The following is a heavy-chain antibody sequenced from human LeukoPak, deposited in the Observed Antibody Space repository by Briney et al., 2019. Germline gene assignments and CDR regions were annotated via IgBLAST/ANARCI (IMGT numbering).Heavy chain of an antibody. V-gene: IGHV1-8*01. CDR1: GYTFTSYD. D-gene: IGHD1-7*01. J-gene: IGHJ5*02. CDR2: MNPNSGNT. CDR3: ARSRLTGTTRWFDP. Sequence: ASVKVSCKASGYTFTSYDINWVRQATGQGLEWMGWMNPNSGNTGYAQKFQGRVTMTRNTSISTAYMELSSLRSEDTAVYYCARSRLTGTTRWFDPWGQGTLVTVSS.